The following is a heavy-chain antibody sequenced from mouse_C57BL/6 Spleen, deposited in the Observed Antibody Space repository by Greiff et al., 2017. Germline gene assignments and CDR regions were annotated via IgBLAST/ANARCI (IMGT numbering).Heavy chain of an antibody. Sequence: VQLVESGPELVKPGASVKLSCKASGYTFTSYDINWVKQRPGQGLEWIGWIYPRDGSTKYNEKFKGKATLTVDTSSSTAYMELHSLTSEDSAVYFCARRRAMVTTGFAYWGQGTLVTVSA. CDR1: GYTFTSYD. D-gene: IGHD2-2*01. J-gene: IGHJ3*01. CDR3: ARRRAMVTTGFAY. CDR2: IYPRDGST. V-gene: IGHV1-85*01.